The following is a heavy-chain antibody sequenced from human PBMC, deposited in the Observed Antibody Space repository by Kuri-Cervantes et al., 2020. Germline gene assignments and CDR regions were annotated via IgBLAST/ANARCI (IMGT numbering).Heavy chain of an antibody. Sequence: SETLSLTCAVSGYSISSGYYWGWIRQPPGKGLEWIGSIYHSGSTYYNPSLKSRVTISVDTSKNQFSLKLSSVTAADTAVYYCASRRITMVRGVRFFDYWGQGTLVTVSS. J-gene: IGHJ4*02. V-gene: IGHV4-38-2*01. CDR2: IYHSGST. CDR3: ASRRITMVRGVRFFDY. CDR1: GYSISSGYY. D-gene: IGHD3-10*01.